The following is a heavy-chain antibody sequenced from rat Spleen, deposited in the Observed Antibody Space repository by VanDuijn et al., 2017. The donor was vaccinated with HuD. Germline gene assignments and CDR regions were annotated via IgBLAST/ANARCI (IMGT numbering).Heavy chain of an antibody. D-gene: IGHD3-1*01. J-gene: IGHJ2*01. CDR3: TTHPRY. Sequence: QVQLKESGPGLVQPSQTLSLNCTVSGLSLIRYNVHWVRQPPGKCLEWMGRMRYNGDTSYNSALKSRLSISRDTSKNQVFLKMNSLQTEDTVSYNCTTHPRYWGQGVMVTVSS. CDR1: GLSLIRYN. V-gene: IGHV2-63*01. CDR2: MRYNGDT.